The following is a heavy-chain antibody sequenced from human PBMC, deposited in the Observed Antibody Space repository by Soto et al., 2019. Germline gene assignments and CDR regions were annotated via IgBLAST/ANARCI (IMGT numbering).Heavy chain of an antibody. D-gene: IGHD1-26*01. Sequence: SVKVSCKASGYTFTTYPMHWVRQAPGQRLEWMGWINGGNGNTKYSQKFQGRVTITRETSASIVYMELGSLRSEDTAVYYCASGVGAHYYYYGMDVWGQGTTVTVSS. CDR2: INGGNGNT. CDR1: GYTFTTYP. CDR3: ASGVGAHYYYYGMDV. V-gene: IGHV1-3*01. J-gene: IGHJ6*02.